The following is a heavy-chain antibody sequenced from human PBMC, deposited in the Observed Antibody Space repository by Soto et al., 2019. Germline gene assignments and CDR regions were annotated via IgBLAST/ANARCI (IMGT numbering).Heavy chain of an antibody. CDR1: GGTFSSYA. V-gene: IGHV1-69*13. D-gene: IGHD3-22*01. CDR2: IIPIFGTA. CDR3: ASQGPLLRPLGYYYYGMDV. J-gene: IGHJ6*02. Sequence: SVKVSCKASGGTFSSYAISWVRQAPGQGLEWMGGIIPIFGTANYAQKFQGRVTITADESTSTAYMELSSLRSEDTAVYYCASQGPLLRPLGYYYYGMDVWGQGTTVTVSS.